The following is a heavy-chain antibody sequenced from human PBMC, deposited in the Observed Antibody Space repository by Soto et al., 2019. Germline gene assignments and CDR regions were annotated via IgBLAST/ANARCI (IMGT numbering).Heavy chain of an antibody. CDR2: ISDSEST. V-gene: IGHV4-39*01. J-gene: IGHJ5*02. CDR1: GGSISGSSYC. Sequence: QLQLQASGPGLVKPSETMSLTCTVSGGSISGSSYCWGWIRQPPGKGLEWIGSISDSESTYYNLSLKSRITMSVDTSKNQFSLKLSSVSAADTAVYYCARQNPLNWFDPWGQGTLVTVSS. CDR3: ARQNPLNWFDP.